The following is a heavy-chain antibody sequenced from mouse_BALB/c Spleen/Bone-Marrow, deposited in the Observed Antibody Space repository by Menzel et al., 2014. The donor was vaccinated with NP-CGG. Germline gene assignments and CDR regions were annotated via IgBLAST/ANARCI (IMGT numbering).Heavy chain of an antibody. CDR3: TREGDSPFAY. CDR1: GHTFTSYY. V-gene: IGHV1S81*02. Sequence: QVQLQQSGAELVKPGASVKLSCKASGHTFTSYYTYWVKQRPGQGLEWIGEINPSNGGTNFNEKFKSKATLTVDKSSSTAYMQLSSLTSEDSAVYYCTREGDSPFAYWGQGTLVTVSA. CDR2: INPSNGGT. D-gene: IGHD2-13*01. J-gene: IGHJ3*01.